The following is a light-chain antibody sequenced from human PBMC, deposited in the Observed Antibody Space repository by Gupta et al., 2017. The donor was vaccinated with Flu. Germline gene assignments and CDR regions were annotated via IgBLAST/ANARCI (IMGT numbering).Light chain of an antibody. CDR2: EVS. CDR3: SSYTSSSTPLV. Sequence: QSALTQPASVSGSPGQSITISCTGTSSDVGGYNYVSWYQQHPGKAPKLMSDEVSNRTSGVSNRFSGSKSGNTASLTISGLQAEDEADYYCSSYTSSSTPLVFGTGTKVTVL. J-gene: IGLJ1*01. V-gene: IGLV2-14*01. CDR1: SSDVGGYNY.